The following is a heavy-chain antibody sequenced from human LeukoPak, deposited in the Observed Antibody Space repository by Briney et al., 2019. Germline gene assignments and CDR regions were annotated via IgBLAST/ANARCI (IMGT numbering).Heavy chain of an antibody. V-gene: IGHV3-74*03. CDR3: IRDEALWRLDY. CDR2: IDEGGSNA. J-gene: IGHJ4*02. D-gene: IGHD2-21*01. CDR1: GFTFSNHW. Sequence: GGSLRLSCAASGFTFSNHWMHWVRHAPGKGLVWVSRIDEGGSNAMYADSVKGRFSISKDNAKNTVNLQMNSLRAEDTGVYYCIRDEALWRLDYWGQGTLVTVSS.